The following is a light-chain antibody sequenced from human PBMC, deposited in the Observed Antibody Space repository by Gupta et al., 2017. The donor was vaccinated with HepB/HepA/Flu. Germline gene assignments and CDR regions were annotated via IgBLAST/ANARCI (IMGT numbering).Light chain of an antibody. CDR1: NIGSKS. V-gene: IGLV3-21*03. J-gene: IGLJ2*01. CDR2: DDS. Sequence: SYVLTQPPSVSVPPGKPARITFGGNNIGSKSVHWYQQKPGQAPVLVVYDDSDRPSGIPERFSGSNSGNTATLTISRVEAGDEADYYCQVWDSSSDHVVFGGGTKLTVL. CDR3: QVWDSSSDHVV.